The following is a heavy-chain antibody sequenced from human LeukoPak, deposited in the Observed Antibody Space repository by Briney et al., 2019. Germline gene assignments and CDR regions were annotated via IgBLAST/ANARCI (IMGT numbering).Heavy chain of an antibody. CDR3: AREIEAGNWNDGNFDY. J-gene: IGHJ4*02. V-gene: IGHV1-69*13. D-gene: IGHD1-1*01. CDR2: IIPRFGTA. Sequence: RASVKVSCKASGYTFTSYGTSWWGKALGQGLDWMGGIIPRFGTANYAQKFQGRVTITADESTSTAYMELSSLRSEDTAVYYCAREIEAGNWNDGNFDYWGQGTLVTVSS. CDR1: GYTFTSYG.